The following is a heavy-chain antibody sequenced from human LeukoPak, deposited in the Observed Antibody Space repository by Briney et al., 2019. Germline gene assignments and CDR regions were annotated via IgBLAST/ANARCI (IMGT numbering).Heavy chain of an antibody. CDR2: INGDGGST. CDR1: GFTFNIYW. CDR3: ARDKGYSSDY. J-gene: IGHJ4*02. Sequence: GGSLRLSCTASGFTFNIYWMHWVRQAPGKGRVWVSLINGDGGSTSYADSVKGRFTISRDNAKNTLYLQMNSLRAEDTAVYYCARDKGYSSDYWGQGALVTVSS. D-gene: IGHD2-15*01. V-gene: IGHV3-74*01.